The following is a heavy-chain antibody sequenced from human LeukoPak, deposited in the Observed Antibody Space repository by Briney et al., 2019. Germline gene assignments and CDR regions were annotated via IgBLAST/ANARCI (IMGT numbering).Heavy chain of an antibody. CDR2: ISTTSSYI. CDR3: AKGAGDWFDP. D-gene: IGHD1-14*01. V-gene: IGHV3-21*01. Sequence: GGSLRLSCAASGFTFSSYSMNWVRQAPGKGLEWVSSISTTSSYIYYADSVKGRFTISRDNSKNTLYLQMNSLRAEDTAVYYCAKGAGDWFDPWGQGTLVTVSS. CDR1: GFTFSSYS. J-gene: IGHJ5*02.